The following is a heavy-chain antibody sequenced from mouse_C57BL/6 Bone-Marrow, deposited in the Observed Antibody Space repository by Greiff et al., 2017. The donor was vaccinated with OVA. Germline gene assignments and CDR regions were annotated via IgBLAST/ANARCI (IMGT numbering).Heavy chain of an antibody. CDR2: IYPRSGNT. V-gene: IGHV1-81*01. Sequence: VHLVESGAELARPGASVKLSCKASGYTFTSYGISWVKQRTGQGLEWIGEIYPRSGNTYYNEKFKGKATLTADKSSSTAYMELRSLTAEDSAVYFCARVDYDYDGYWGQGTTLTVSS. J-gene: IGHJ2*01. D-gene: IGHD2-4*01. CDR1: GYTFTSYG. CDR3: ARVDYDYDGY.